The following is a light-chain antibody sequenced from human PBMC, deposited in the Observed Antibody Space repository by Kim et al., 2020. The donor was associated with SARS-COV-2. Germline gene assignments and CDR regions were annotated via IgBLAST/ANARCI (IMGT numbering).Light chain of an antibody. Sequence: SPGERDTLSCRASQSVSSNFAWYQQKPGQAPRLLIYGASTRATGIPARFSGSGSGTEFTLTISSLQSEDFAVYYCQQYNNWPLLTFGGGTKVDIK. CDR2: GAS. CDR3: QQYNNWPLLT. V-gene: IGKV3-15*01. CDR1: QSVSSN. J-gene: IGKJ4*01.